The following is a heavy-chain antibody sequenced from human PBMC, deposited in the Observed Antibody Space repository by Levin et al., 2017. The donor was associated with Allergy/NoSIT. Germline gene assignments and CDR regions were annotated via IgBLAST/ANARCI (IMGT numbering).Heavy chain of an antibody. D-gene: IGHD3-22*01. Sequence: GESLKISCAASGFTFSGSAIHWVRQASGKGLEWVGRIRSKGSSYATAYAASVRGRFAVSRDDSKNTADLQMNSLKTEDTAVYYCTRLEEVTVIEEAFDIWGHGTRVTVSS. CDR1: GFTFSGSA. CDR3: TRLEEVTVIEEAFDI. V-gene: IGHV3-73*01. J-gene: IGHJ3*02. CDR2: IRSKGSSYAT.